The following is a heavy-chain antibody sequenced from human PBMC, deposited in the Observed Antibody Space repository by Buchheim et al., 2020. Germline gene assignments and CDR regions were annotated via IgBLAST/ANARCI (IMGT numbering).Heavy chain of an antibody. CDR3: ARGTGQIVYFYGMDV. CDR2: FNYDGRT. J-gene: IGHJ6*02. CDR1: DGSFSSFY. D-gene: IGHD2-21*01. V-gene: IGHV4-34*01. Sequence: QVLLQQGGARLLKPSETLPLTCDVSDGSFSSFYWTWIRQPPGKGLEWIGEFNYDGRTNYSPSLNSRVIISVDRSRNQFSLKLRSVTASDTGVYYCARGTGQIVYFYGMDVWGQGTT.